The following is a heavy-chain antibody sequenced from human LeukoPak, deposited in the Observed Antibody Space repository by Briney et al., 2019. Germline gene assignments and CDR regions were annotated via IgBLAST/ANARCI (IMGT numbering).Heavy chain of an antibody. CDR3: ATSSSVWAAAGLFDY. J-gene: IGHJ4*02. CDR1: GYTLTELS. CDR2: FDPEDGET. D-gene: IGHD6-13*01. Sequence: GASVKVSCKVSGYTLTELSMHWVRQAPGKGLEWVGGFDPEDGETIYAQKFQGRVTMTEDTSTDTAYMELSSLRSEDTAVYYCATSSSVWAAAGLFDYWGQGTLVTVSS. V-gene: IGHV1-24*01.